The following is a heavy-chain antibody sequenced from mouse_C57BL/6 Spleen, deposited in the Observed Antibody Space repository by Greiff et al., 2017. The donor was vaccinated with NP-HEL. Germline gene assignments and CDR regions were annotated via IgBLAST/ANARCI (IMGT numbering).Heavy chain of an antibody. D-gene: IGHD1-1*01. CDR1: GYTFTSYD. Sequence: VQRVESGPELVKPGASVKLSCKASGYTFTSYDINWVKQRPGQGLEWIGWIYPRDGSTKYNEKFKGKATLTVDTSSSTAYMELHSLTSEDSAVYFCAREYYGSSSPFAYWDQGTLVTVSA. J-gene: IGHJ3*01. CDR2: IYPRDGST. CDR3: AREYYGSSSPFAY. V-gene: IGHV1-85*01.